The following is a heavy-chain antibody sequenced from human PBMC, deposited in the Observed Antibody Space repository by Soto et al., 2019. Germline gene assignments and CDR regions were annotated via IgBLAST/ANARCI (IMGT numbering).Heavy chain of an antibody. CDR3: AQRRGAGAHFDY. Sequence: DVQLLESGGGLVQPEGSLRLSCAASGFTFSSYAMGWVRQGPGKGLEWVAVVSIGGSTHYADSVRGRFTISRDNSKNTLSLQMNSLTAEDTAVYFCAQRRGAGAHFDYWGQGALVTVSS. D-gene: IGHD2-15*01. J-gene: IGHJ4*02. V-gene: IGHV3-23*01. CDR1: GFTFSSYA. CDR2: VSIGGST.